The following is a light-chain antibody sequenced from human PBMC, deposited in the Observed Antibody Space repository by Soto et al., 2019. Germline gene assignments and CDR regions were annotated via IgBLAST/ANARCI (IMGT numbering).Light chain of an antibody. CDR2: GAS. CDR1: QSVTNNY. J-gene: IGKJ5*01. Sequence: EIVLTQSPDTLSLSPGERATLSCRASQSVTNNYLAWYQQKLGQTPRLLIYGASYRATAIPDRFSGSGSGTDVTLTISRLEPEDFAVYYCQQYARSPFTFGQGTRLEIK. V-gene: IGKV3-20*01. CDR3: QQYARSPFT.